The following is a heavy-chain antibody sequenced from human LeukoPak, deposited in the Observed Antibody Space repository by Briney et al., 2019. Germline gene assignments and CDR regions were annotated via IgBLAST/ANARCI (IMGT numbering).Heavy chain of an antibody. V-gene: IGHV4-34*01. CDR2: INHSGST. J-gene: IGHJ5*02. Sequence: PSETLSLTCAVYGGSFSGYYWSWIRQPPGKGLEWIGEINHSGSTNYNPSLKSRVTISVDTSKNQFSLKLSSVTAADTAVYYCARGTNYDFWSGYINWFDPWGQGTLVTVSS. CDR1: GGSFSGYY. CDR3: ARGTNYDFWSGYINWFDP. D-gene: IGHD3-3*01.